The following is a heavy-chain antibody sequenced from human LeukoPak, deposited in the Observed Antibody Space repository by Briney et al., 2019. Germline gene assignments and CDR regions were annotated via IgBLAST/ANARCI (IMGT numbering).Heavy chain of an antibody. Sequence: PGGSLRLSCAASGFTFSSYGMSWVRQAPGKGLEWVSSISRSGGSTHYADSVKGRFTISRDNAKNSLYLQMNSLRAEDTAVYYCARLLGEEPSPWGQGTLVTVSS. CDR3: ARLLGEEPSP. CDR1: GFTFSSYG. D-gene: IGHD2-21*01. V-gene: IGHV3-23*01. CDR2: ISRSGGST. J-gene: IGHJ5*02.